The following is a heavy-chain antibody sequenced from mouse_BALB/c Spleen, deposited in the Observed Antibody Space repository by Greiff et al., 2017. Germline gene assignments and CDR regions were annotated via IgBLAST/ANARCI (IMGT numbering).Heavy chain of an antibody. CDR3: ARRGYFDY. V-gene: IGHV3-2*02. Sequence: EVQLVESGPGLVKPSQSLSLTCTVTGYSITSDYAWNWIRQFPGNKLEWMGYISYSGSTSYNPSLKSRISITRETSKNQFFLQLNSVTTEDTATYYCARRGYFDYWGQGTTLTVSA. CDR1: GYSITSDYA. CDR2: ISYSGST. J-gene: IGHJ2*01.